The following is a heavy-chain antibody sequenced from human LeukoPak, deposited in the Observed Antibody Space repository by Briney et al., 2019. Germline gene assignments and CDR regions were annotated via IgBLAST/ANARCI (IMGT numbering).Heavy chain of an antibody. J-gene: IGHJ4*02. CDR3: ARDLALGYYDSSVGLWY. CDR2: ISGSGGST. D-gene: IGHD3-22*01. V-gene: IGHV3-23*01. CDR1: GFTFSSYG. Sequence: PGGSLRLSCAASGFTFSSYGMSWVRQAPGKGLEWVSAISGSGGSTYYADSVRGRFTISRDNSKNSLYLQMNSLRAEDTAVYYCARDLALGYYDSSVGLWYWGQGTLVTVSS.